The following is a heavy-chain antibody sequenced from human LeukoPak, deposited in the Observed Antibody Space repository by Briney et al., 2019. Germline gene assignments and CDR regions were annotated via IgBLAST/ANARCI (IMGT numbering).Heavy chain of an antibody. CDR1: GFTFSSYS. Sequence: GGSLRLSCAASGFTFSSYSMNWVRQAPGKGLEWVSSISSSSSYIYYADSVKGRFTISRDNAKNSLYLQMNSLRAGDTAVYYCARGTYYYDSSGYSAGYWGQGTLVTVSS. V-gene: IGHV3-21*01. CDR2: ISSSSSYI. CDR3: ARGTYYYDSSGYSAGY. J-gene: IGHJ4*02. D-gene: IGHD3-22*01.